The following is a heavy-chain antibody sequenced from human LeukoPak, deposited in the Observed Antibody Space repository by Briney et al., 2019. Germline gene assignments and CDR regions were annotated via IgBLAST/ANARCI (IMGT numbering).Heavy chain of an antibody. J-gene: IGHJ4*02. V-gene: IGHV4-39*07. CDR3: ARVAPPYSGWYDDY. D-gene: IGHD6-19*01. CDR1: GGSITSYY. CDR2: AYYSGST. Sequence: PSETLSLTCTVSGGSITSYYWSWIRQPPGMGLEWIGSAYYSGSTHYNPSLKSRVTISVDTSKSQFSLKLNSVTAADTAVYYCARVAPPYSGWYDDYWGQGTLVTVSS.